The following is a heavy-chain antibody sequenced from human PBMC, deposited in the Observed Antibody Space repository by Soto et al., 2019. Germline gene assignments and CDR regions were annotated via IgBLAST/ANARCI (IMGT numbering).Heavy chain of an antibody. CDR1: GFTFSNFA. CDR2: ITGSTGTT. Sequence: EVQVLESGGGSVQPGGSLRLSCAASGFTFSNFAMSWVRHAPGKGLEWVSEITGSTGTTYYADSVKGRFIISRDNSKNPVHLQMNSLRAEDTAVYYCAKDTSSPPYYMNVWGKGTTVTVPS. J-gene: IGHJ6*03. V-gene: IGHV3-23*01. D-gene: IGHD2-2*01. CDR3: AKDTSSPPYYMNV.